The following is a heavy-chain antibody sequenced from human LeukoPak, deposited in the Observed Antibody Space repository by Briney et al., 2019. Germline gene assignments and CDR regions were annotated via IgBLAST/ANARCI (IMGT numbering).Heavy chain of an antibody. CDR2: IYWDGDK. Sequence: ESGPTLVKPTQTVTLSCTFSGFALSSSGVGVGWIRQPPGKALEWLALIYWDGDKHYNPSLKSRLTTTKDTSKNQVVLTMTNMDPVDTATYFCAHRLDGEGSVYFTNYYFDYWGQGTLVTVSS. J-gene: IGHJ4*02. CDR3: AHRLDGEGSVYFTNYYFDY. V-gene: IGHV2-5*02. CDR1: GFALSSSGVG. D-gene: IGHD3-3*01.